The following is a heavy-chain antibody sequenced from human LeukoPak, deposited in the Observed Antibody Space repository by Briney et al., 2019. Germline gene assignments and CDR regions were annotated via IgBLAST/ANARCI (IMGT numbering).Heavy chain of an antibody. Sequence: PGGSLRLSCEASGFTFTTYSMTWVRQAPGKGLEWVSFIYSGGNTHYSDSVKGRFTISRDNSKNTLYLQMNSLRADDTAVYYCARRAGEYSHPYDYWGQGTLVTVSS. CDR1: GFTFTTYS. V-gene: IGHV3-53*01. CDR3: ARRAGEYSHPYDY. D-gene: IGHD4-17*01. CDR2: IYSGGNT. J-gene: IGHJ4*02.